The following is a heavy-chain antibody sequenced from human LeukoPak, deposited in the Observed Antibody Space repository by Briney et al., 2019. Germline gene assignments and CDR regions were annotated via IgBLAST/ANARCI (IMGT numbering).Heavy chain of an antibody. CDR1: GFTFRSHG. J-gene: IGHJ3*01. Sequence: PGGSLRLSCAASGFTFRSHGMHWVRQAPGKGLEWVAFIWYDGSNKYYTDSVKGRFTVSRDNSKNTLYLQMNSLRAADTAVYYCAKLMRHMMEDVLDLWGQGTVVTVSS. D-gene: IGHD3-16*01. V-gene: IGHV3-30*02. CDR3: AKLMRHMMEDVLDL. CDR2: IWYDGSNK.